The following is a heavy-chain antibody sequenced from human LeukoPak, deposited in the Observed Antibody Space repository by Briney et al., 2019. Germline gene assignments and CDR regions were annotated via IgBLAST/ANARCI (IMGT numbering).Heavy chain of an antibody. CDR2: IKQDGSEK. CDR1: GFTFSSYW. Sequence: PGGSLRLSCAASGFTFSSYWMSWVRLAPGKGLEWVANIKQDGSEKYYVDSVKGRFTISRDNAKSSLYLQMNSLRAEDTAVYYCGGPNPLLERPSAMDVWGQGTTVTVSS. CDR3: GGPNPLLERPSAMDV. J-gene: IGHJ6*02. V-gene: IGHV3-7*03. D-gene: IGHD6-25*01.